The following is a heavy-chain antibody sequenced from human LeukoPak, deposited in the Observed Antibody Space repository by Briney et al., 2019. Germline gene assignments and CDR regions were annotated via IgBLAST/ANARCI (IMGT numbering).Heavy chain of an antibody. CDR3: AGASGGANSWVNY. CDR2: ISSSSSTI. D-gene: IGHD4/OR15-4a*01. J-gene: IGHJ4*02. CDR1: GFTFSSYS. Sequence: GGSLRLSCAASGFTFSSYSMNWVRPAPGNGLEWVSYISSSSSTIYYADSVKGRFTISRDNAKNSLYLQMNSLRDEDTAVYYCAGASGGANSWVNYWGQGTLVTVSS. V-gene: IGHV3-48*02.